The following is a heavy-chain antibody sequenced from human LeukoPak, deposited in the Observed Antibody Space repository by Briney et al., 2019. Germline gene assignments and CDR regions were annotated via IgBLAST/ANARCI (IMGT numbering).Heavy chain of an antibody. Sequence: SETLSLTCAVYGGSFSGYYWSWIRQPPGKGLEWSGEINHSGSTNYNPSLKSRVTISVDTSKNQFSLQLSSVTAADTAVYYCASVLRYFDWVPRVWGQGTLVTVSS. D-gene: IGHD3-9*01. CDR2: INHSGST. CDR3: ASVLRYFDWVPRV. V-gene: IGHV4-34*01. CDR1: GGSFSGYY. J-gene: IGHJ4*02.